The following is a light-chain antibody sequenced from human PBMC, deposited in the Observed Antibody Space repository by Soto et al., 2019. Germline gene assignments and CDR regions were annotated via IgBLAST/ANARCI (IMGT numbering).Light chain of an antibody. CDR3: QQYNTYSMYT. Sequence: DIQMTQSPSTLSASVGDSVTITCRASQSISTWLAWYQQKPGRAPKLLIYDASSLEGGVPSRFSGSGSETEFTLTISSLQPDDFATYFCQQYNTYSMYTFGQGTKLEI. CDR1: QSISTW. J-gene: IGKJ2*01. V-gene: IGKV1-5*01. CDR2: DAS.